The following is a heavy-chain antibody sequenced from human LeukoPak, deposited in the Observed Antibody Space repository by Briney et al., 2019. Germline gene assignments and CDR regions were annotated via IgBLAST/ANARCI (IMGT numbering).Heavy chain of an antibody. CDR2: ISSSGSTI. CDR3: ARDGGMDYGDYSQFDY. CDR1: GFTFSDYY. V-gene: IGHV3-11*04. Sequence: GGSLRLSCAASGFTFSDYYMSWIRQAPGRGLEWVSYISSSGSTIYYADSVKGRFTISRDNAKNSLYLQMNSLRAEDTAVYYCARDGGMDYGDYSQFDYWGQGTLVTVSS. D-gene: IGHD4-17*01. J-gene: IGHJ4*02.